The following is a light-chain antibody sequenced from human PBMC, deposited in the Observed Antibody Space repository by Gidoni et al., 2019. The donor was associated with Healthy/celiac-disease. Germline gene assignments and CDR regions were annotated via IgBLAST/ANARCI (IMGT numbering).Light chain of an antibody. Sequence: QAVVPQEPSLTVSPGGTVTLTCGSSTGAVTSGHYPYWFQQKPGQAPRTLIYDTSNKHSWTPARFSGSLRGGKAALTLSGAQPEDEAEYYCLLSSSWVFGGGTKLTVL. CDR2: DTS. V-gene: IGLV7-46*01. CDR3: LLSSSWV. J-gene: IGLJ3*02. CDR1: TGAVTSGHY.